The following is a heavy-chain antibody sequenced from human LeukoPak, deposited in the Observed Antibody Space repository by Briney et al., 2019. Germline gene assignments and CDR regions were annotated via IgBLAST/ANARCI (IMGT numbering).Heavy chain of an antibody. J-gene: IGHJ4*02. Sequence: GGSLRLSCAASAFTISDYGMDWVRQAPGKGLEWVSYISSNSRTIDYANSVKGRFTVSRDNAKNSLFLQMNSLRAEDTAVYYYTRGGAARPDYWGQGTLVTVSS. CDR1: AFTISDYG. V-gene: IGHV3-48*01. D-gene: IGHD6-6*01. CDR2: ISSNSRTI. CDR3: TRGGAARPDY.